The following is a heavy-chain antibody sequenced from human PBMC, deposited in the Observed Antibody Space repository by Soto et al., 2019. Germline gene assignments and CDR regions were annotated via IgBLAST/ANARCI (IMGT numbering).Heavy chain of an antibody. CDR3: ARDLFEAARRGEYAFDI. Sequence: WRSLRLSCAASAFTFSRYWMSWFRQAPGKGLEWVANIKQDGSEKYYVDSVKGRFTISRDNAKNSLYLQMNSLRAEDTAVYYCARDLFEAARRGEYAFDIWGQGTMVTVSS. V-gene: IGHV3-7*03. CDR2: IKQDGSEK. D-gene: IGHD3-16*01. CDR1: AFTFSRYW. J-gene: IGHJ3*02.